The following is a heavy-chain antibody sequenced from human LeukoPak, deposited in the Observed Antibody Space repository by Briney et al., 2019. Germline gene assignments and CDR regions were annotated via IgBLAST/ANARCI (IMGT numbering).Heavy chain of an antibody. CDR2: INAGNGNT. Sequence: ASVKVSCKASGYTFTSYYMHWVRQAPGQRLEWMGWINAGNGNTKYSQKFQGRVTITRDTSASTAYMELSSLRSEDTAVYYCARVEKGIYYYDSSGYPPGDYWGQGTLVTVSS. D-gene: IGHD3-22*01. CDR3: ARVEKGIYYYDSSGYPPGDY. CDR1: GYTFTSYY. J-gene: IGHJ4*02. V-gene: IGHV1-3*01.